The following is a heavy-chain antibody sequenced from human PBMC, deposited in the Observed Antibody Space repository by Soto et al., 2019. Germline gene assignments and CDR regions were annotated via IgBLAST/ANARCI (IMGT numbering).Heavy chain of an antibody. CDR2: ISGGRGST. CDR3: AKNGAVGATYFFDY. Sequence: EVQLLESGGGLVQPGGSLRLSCAASGFTFSSYAMSWVRQAPGKGLEWVSAISGGRGSTHYADSVKGRFTISRDTSKNTLYVQMNSLRAADTAVYYCAKNGAVGATYFFDYWGQGALVTVSS. D-gene: IGHD1-26*01. V-gene: IGHV3-23*01. CDR1: GFTFSSYA. J-gene: IGHJ4*02.